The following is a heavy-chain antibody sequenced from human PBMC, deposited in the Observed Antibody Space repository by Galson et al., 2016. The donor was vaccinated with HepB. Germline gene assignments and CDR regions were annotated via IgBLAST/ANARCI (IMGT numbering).Heavy chain of an antibody. J-gene: IGHJ4*02. D-gene: IGHD3-16*02. CDR2: IHPSGTT. Sequence: SETLSLTCTVSGVSMTSYSWSWIRQTPGKGLEWIGNIHPSGTTNYNPSLKSRVTMTMDASQNHLSLTLRSVTAADTAIFYCARVGRYDDPWGNYPYFDFWGQGTLATVSS. V-gene: IGHV4-4*07. CDR1: GVSMTSYS. CDR3: ARVGRYDDPWGNYPYFDF.